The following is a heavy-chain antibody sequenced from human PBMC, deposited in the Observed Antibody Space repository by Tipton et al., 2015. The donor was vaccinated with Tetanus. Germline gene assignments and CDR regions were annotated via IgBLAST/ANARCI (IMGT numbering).Heavy chain of an antibody. J-gene: IGHJ6*02. CDR1: GGSVSNASYF. V-gene: IGHV4-39*01. CDR2: INYSGST. CDR3: ARHSAMPAAIVYYAMDV. Sequence: TLSLTCTVSGGSVSNASYFWGWIRQSPEKGLEWIGFINYSGSTYYNPSLKSRVTISLATSENQFSLTLSSVTAADTAVYYCARHSAMPAAIVYYAMDVWGQGTMVTVSS. D-gene: IGHD2-2*02.